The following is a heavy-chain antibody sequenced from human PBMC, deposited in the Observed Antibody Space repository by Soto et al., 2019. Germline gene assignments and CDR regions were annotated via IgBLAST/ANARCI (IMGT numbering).Heavy chain of an antibody. CDR2: IYYSGST. V-gene: IGHV4-59*01. D-gene: IGHD4-17*01. J-gene: IGHJ3*02. CDR1: GGSISSYY. CDR3: SRDPNYLNYGDAFDI. Sequence: SETLYLTCTVSGGSISSYYWSWIRQPPGKGLEWIGYIYYSGSTNYNPSLKSRVTISVDTSKNQFSLKLSSVTAADTAVYYFSRDPNYLNYGDAFDIWGQGTMVTVSS.